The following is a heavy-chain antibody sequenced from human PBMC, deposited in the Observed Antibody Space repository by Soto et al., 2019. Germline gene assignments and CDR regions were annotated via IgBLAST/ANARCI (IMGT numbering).Heavy chain of an antibody. CDR2: ISSSSSTI. CDR1: GFTFSSYS. Sequence: EVQLVESGGGLVQPGGSLRLSCAASGFTFSSYSMNWVRQAPGKGLEWLSYISSSSSTIYYADSVKGRFTISRDNAKNSLYLQMSSLIDEDTAVYYCARDGDVEYWGQGILVTVSS. J-gene: IGHJ4*02. V-gene: IGHV3-48*02. D-gene: IGHD3-3*01. CDR3: ARDGDVEY.